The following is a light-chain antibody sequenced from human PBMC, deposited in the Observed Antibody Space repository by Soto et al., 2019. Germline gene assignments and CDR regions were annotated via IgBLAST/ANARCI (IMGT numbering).Light chain of an antibody. Sequence: QSALTQPASVSGSPGQSITIACTGTSSDIGAYNYVSWFQQHPDKAPKLMIYEVTNRPSGVSNRFSGSKSGNAASLTISGLQAEDEAYYFCSSFTTRQTHIFGTGNKVT. CDR2: EVT. V-gene: IGLV2-14*01. J-gene: IGLJ1*01. CDR1: SSDIGAYNY. CDR3: SSFTTRQTHI.